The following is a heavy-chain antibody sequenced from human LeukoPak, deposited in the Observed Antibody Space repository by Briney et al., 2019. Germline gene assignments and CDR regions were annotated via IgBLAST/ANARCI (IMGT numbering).Heavy chain of an antibody. CDR2: INHSGST. CDR1: GGSFSGYY. D-gene: IGHD3-10*01. CDR3: ASGIRGEGIYKRYNWFDP. J-gene: IGHJ5*02. Sequence: PSETLSLTCAVYGGSFSGYYWSWIRQPPGKGLEWIGEINHSGSTNYNPSIKSRVSISVATSKKKSSLKLSSVTVADTDVNYCASGIRGEGIYKRYNWFDPWGQGTLVTVSS. V-gene: IGHV4-34*01.